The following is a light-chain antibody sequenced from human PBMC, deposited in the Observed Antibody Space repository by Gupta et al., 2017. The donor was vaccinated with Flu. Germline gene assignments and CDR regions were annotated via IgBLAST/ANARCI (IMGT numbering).Light chain of an antibody. CDR1: NIGSKS. CDR3: QVCDSTVDHHYV. Sequence: SYGLTQPPSATVAPGQTARISCGGNNIGSKSVHWSQQKPGQAPLLVVYADSDRPSGIPERFSGSNSGNTATLTIATVEAGDEADYYCQVCDSTVDHHYVFGSGTWVAV. J-gene: IGLJ1*01. CDR2: ADS. V-gene: IGLV3-21*02.